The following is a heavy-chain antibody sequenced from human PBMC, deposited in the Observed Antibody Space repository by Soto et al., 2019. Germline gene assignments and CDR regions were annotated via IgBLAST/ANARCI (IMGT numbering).Heavy chain of an antibody. CDR3: TSAALIVAGQAFDS. CDR1: GYRLSNYF. Sequence: QVQLVQSEAEVKKPGASVKISCKSSGYRLSNYFMHWVRQAPGQGLEWMGVLDPSVGSARYEQRCKGRVSMTWGTSTTTLYMEMTNLRYENTAIYYCTSAALIVAGQAFDSWGQGTLVTVSS. D-gene: IGHD6-19*01. V-gene: IGHV1-46*01. J-gene: IGHJ4*02. CDR2: LDPSVGSA.